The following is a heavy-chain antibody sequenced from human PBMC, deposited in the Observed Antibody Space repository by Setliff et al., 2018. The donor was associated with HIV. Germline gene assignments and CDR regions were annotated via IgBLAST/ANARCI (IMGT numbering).Heavy chain of an antibody. V-gene: IGHV3-20*04. D-gene: IGHD6-13*01. CDR1: GFTFDDYG. CDR2: INWNGGST. CDR3: ARDTPYSSSWFHWFDP. Sequence: SLRLSCAASGFTFDDYGMSWVRQAPGKGLEWVSGINWNGGSTRYADSVKGRFTISRNNAKKSLYLQMNSLRAEDTALYYCARDTPYSSSWFHWFDPWGQGTLVTVSS. J-gene: IGHJ5*02.